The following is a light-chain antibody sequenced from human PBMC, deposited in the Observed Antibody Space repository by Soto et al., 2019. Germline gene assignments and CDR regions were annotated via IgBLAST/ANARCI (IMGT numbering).Light chain of an antibody. CDR1: QDISIL. Sequence: DIQMTQSPSSVSASIGDTVTITCRASQDISILLAWYQQKPGRAPKLLIYGASTLESWVPSRFSGRGSGTDFPLTISSLQPEHFATYFCQQADSFPLTFGGGTKVEIK. J-gene: IGKJ4*01. V-gene: IGKV1D-12*01. CDR3: QQADSFPLT. CDR2: GAS.